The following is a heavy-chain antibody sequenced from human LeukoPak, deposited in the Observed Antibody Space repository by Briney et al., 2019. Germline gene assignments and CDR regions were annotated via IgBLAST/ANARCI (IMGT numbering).Heavy chain of an antibody. Sequence: PSGGSLRLSCAASGFTFMSYAMQWVRQAPGKGLEWVSYITYNSGTIIYADSVKGQFTISRDNAKDSQYLQMSSLRDDDTAVYYCARDSGYSYADDFWGQRTLVTVSS. J-gene: IGHJ4*02. CDR3: ARDSGYSYADDF. V-gene: IGHV3-48*02. CDR2: ITYNSGTI. D-gene: IGHD5-18*01. CDR1: GFTFMSYA.